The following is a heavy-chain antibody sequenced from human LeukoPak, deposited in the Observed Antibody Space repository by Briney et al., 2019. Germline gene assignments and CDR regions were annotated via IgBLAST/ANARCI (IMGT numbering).Heavy chain of an antibody. CDR1: GDSVSRNSAS. V-gene: IGHV6-1*01. CDR2: TYYRSKWYN. J-gene: IGHJ4*02. Sequence: SPTLSLTSAISGDSVSRNSASWTWIRQSPSRGLEWLGRTYYRSKWYNDYAVSVKSRITINPDTSKNQFSLQLNSLTPEDTAVHYCARGGSGVVVSLFDYWGQGTLVTVSS. D-gene: IGHD2-2*01. CDR3: ARGGSGVVVSLFDY.